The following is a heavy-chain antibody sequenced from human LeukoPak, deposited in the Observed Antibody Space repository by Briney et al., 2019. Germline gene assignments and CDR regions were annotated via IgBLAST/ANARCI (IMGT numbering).Heavy chain of an antibody. V-gene: IGHV3-30*18. Sequence: GGSLRLSCAASGFTFSSYGMHWVRQAPGKGLEWVAVISYDGSNKYYADSVKGRFTISRDNSKNTLYLQMNSLRAEDTAVYYCAKATRAGNPIDYWGQGTLVTVSS. CDR1: GFTFSSYG. CDR2: ISYDGSNK. D-gene: IGHD1-1*01. J-gene: IGHJ4*02. CDR3: AKATRAGNPIDY.